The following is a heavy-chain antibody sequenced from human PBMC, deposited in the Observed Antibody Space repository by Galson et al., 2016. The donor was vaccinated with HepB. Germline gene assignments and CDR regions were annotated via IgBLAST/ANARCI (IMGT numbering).Heavy chain of an antibody. J-gene: IGHJ4*02. D-gene: IGHD4-17*01. Sequence: SLRLSCAASGFNFSSYSMNWVRQAPGKGLEWVSYISSSFGTMYYADSVKGRFTISRDNSKNTLSLQMNSLRAEDTAVYYCAKDLSAAETMTKNTVFDYWGQGTLVPVSS. CDR2: ISSSFGTM. CDR1: GFNFSSYS. CDR3: AKDLSAAETMTKNTVFDY. V-gene: IGHV3-48*01.